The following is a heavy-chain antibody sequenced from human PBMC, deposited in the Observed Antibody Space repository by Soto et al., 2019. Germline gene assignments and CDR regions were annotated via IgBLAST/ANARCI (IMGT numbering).Heavy chain of an antibody. CDR1: GFTFSSYS. Sequence: EVQLVESGGGLVQPGGSLRLSCAASGFTFSSYSMNWVRQAPGKGLEWVSYISSSSSTIYYADSVKGRFTISRDNAKNSLYLQMNSLRAEDTAMYYCARTPDRYCSSTSCYVYYYYYYYMDVWGKGTTVTVSS. CDR3: ARTPDRYCSSTSCYVYYYYYYYMDV. V-gene: IGHV3-48*01. D-gene: IGHD2-2*01. J-gene: IGHJ6*03. CDR2: ISSSSSTI.